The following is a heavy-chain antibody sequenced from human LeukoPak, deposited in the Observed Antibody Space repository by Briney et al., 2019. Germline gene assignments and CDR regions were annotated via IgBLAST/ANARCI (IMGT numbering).Heavy chain of an antibody. CDR3: ARGTLYSGWSYYFDY. CDR1: GRSMSSSHW. Sequence: SETLSLTCAVSGRSMSSSHWWSWVRQSPDKGLEWIGEIDHSRKTNYNASLKSRVTVSVDMSKNHFSLRLSSVTAADTAMYYCARGTLYSGWSYYFDYWGQGSQVTVSS. D-gene: IGHD6-19*01. V-gene: IGHV4-4*02. J-gene: IGHJ4*02. CDR2: IDHSRKT.